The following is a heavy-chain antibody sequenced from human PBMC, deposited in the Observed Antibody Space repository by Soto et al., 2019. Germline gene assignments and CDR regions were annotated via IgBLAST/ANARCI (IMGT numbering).Heavy chain of an antibody. Sequence: QVQLVQSGAEVKKPGASVKVSCKASGYTFTSYDINWVRQATGQGLEWMGWMNPNSGNTGYAQKFQGRVTMTRNTSISTAYMELSSLRSDDTAVYYCARRGFDYDILTGYYYYYMDVWGKGTTVTVSS. J-gene: IGHJ6*03. CDR2: MNPNSGNT. CDR1: GYTFTSYD. D-gene: IGHD3-9*01. V-gene: IGHV1-8*01. CDR3: ARRGFDYDILTGYYYYYMDV.